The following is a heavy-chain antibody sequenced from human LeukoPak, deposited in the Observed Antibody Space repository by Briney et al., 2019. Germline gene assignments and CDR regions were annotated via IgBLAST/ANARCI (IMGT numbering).Heavy chain of an antibody. J-gene: IGHJ3*02. Sequence: SETLSLTCSVSGGSISNYYWSWIRQPPGKGLEWIGYIYYSGSTNYNPSLQSRVTISLDTSKNQFSLKLTSVTAADTAVYYCARHGGVVRGEGSDAFDIWGQGTMVTVSS. D-gene: IGHD3-10*01. CDR3: ARHGGVVRGEGSDAFDI. CDR1: GGSISNYY. V-gene: IGHV4-59*08. CDR2: IYYSGST.